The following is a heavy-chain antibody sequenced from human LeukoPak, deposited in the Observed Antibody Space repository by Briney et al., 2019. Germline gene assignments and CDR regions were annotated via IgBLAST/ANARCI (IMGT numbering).Heavy chain of an antibody. CDR2: ISSSSDYI. CDR1: GFAFSSYS. J-gene: IGHJ5*02. Sequence: GSLRLSCAASGFAFSSYSINWVRQAPGKGLEWVSSISSSSDYIYYADSVKGRFTISRDNAKSSLYLQMNNLRAEDTAVYYCARSRSIAARVNWLDPWGQGTLITVSS. CDR3: ARSRSIAARVNWLDP. D-gene: IGHD6-6*01. V-gene: IGHV3-21*01.